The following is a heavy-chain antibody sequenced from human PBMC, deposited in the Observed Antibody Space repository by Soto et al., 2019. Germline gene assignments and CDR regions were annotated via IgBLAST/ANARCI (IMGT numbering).Heavy chain of an antibody. CDR1: GFTFSSYW. CDR3: VRTSLVVAASTREDY. D-gene: IGHD2-15*01. CDR2: INSDGSST. V-gene: IGHV3-74*01. Sequence: EVQLVESGGGLVQPGGSLRLSCAASGFTFSSYWMHWVRQAPGKGLVWVSRINSDGSSTSDAYSVKGRFTISRDNAKNTLYRHMNSLRAEDTAVYYCVRTSLVVAASTREDYWGQGTPVTVSS. J-gene: IGHJ4*02.